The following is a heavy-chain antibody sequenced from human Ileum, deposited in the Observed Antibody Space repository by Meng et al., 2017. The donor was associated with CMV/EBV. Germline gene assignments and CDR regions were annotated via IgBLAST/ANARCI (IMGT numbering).Heavy chain of an antibody. Sequence: QSGVTVKKPWASSKVSCNAFFYILTNYVITWWRQAPGQGLEWMGMINPGGGSTSYEQKFQGRVTMTRDTSTSTVYMELSSLRSEDTAVYYCARGNPNLDYWGQGTLVTVSS. V-gene: IGHV1-46*01. CDR2: INPGGGST. J-gene: IGHJ4*02. CDR1: FYILTNYV. CDR3: ARGNPNLDY. D-gene: IGHD1-14*01.